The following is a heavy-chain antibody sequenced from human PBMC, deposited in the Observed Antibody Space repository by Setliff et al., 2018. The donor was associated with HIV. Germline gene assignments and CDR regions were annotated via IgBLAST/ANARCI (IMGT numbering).Heavy chain of an antibody. CDR1: GVSMKNYY. CDR2: IYTNGRPSTNPSPPRGST. J-gene: IGHJ4*02. Sequence: SETLSLTCTVSGVSMKNYYWTWIRQPYGKGLEWIGRIYTNGRPSTNPSPPRGSTTYNPSLKSRVSISLATSKNQFSLRLTSVTAADTAVYYCAAEGPTMGGWGYYFDYWGQGALVTVSS. D-gene: IGHD3-10*01. V-gene: IGHV4-4*07. CDR3: AAEGPTMGGWGYYFDY.